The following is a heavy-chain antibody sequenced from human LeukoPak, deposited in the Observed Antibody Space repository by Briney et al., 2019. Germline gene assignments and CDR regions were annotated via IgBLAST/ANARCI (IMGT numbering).Heavy chain of an antibody. J-gene: IGHJ4*02. D-gene: IGHD7-27*01. CDR2: MNPNSGNT. CDR3: AKNIAVTGEFDS. CDR1: GYTFTSYD. Sequence: ASVKVSCKASGYTFTSYDVNWFRQATGQGLEWMGWMNPNSGNTGYAQKFQGRVSLTRDTSISTAYMELSSLRSEDTAVYYCAKNIAVTGEFDSWGQGTLVTVSS. V-gene: IGHV1-8*01.